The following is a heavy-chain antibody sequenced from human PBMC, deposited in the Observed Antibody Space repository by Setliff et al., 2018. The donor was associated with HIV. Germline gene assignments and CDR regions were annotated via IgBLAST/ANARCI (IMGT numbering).Heavy chain of an antibody. Sequence: ASVKVSCKASGHTFNNYFLHWVRQAPGQGLEWMGRFHPYSGHTNYAQNFQGRVTMTMDTSITTAYMELSSLSSDDTAVYYCARDHVVCSGGTCRSEDPYYYYYINLWGEGTTVTVSS. D-gene: IGHD2-15*01. CDR3: ARDHVVCSGGTCRSEDPYYYYYINL. J-gene: IGHJ6*03. V-gene: IGHV1-2*06. CDR2: FHPYSGHT. CDR1: GHTFNNYF.